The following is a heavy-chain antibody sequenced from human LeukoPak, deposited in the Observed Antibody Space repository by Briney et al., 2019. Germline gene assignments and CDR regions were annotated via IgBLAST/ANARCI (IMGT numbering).Heavy chain of an antibody. J-gene: IGHJ4*02. V-gene: IGHV4-4*07. D-gene: IGHD1-26*01. CDR2: VYSSGST. CDR1: GGAISGYY. CDR3: ARYVRNRGTFYLDY. Sequence: SETLSLTCTVSGGAISGYYWSWIRQPAGKGLEWLGRVYSSGSTKYNPSLESRVSMSLDTSKTQFSLNLRSVTAADTAVYYCARYVRNRGTFYLDYWGQGTLVTVSS.